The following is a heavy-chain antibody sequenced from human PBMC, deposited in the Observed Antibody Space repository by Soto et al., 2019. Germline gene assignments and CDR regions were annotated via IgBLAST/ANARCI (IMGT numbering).Heavy chain of an antibody. J-gene: IGHJ5*02. D-gene: IGHD3-16*01. CDR1: GFTFSDYY. V-gene: IGHV3-11*05. Sequence: QVQLVESGGGLVKPGGSLRLSCAASGFTFSDYYMSWIRQAPGKGLEWVSYISSSSSYTNYADSVKGRFTISRDNAKNSLYLQMNSLRAEDTAVYYCARDAAGSYATHNWFDPWGQGTLVTVSS. CDR2: ISSSSSYT. CDR3: ARDAAGSYATHNWFDP.